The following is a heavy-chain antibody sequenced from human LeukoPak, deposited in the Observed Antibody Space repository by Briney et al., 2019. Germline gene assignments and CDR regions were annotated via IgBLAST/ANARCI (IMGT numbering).Heavy chain of an antibody. CDR3: ARGWAVVPAASSWFDP. D-gene: IGHD2-2*01. CDR1: GGSISSGGYY. Sequence: PSETLSLTYTVSGGSISSGGYYWSWIRQHPGKGLEWIGYIYYSGSTYYNPSLKSRVTISVDTSKNQFSLKLSSVTAADTAVYYCARGWAVVPAASSWFDPWGQGTLVTVSS. CDR2: IYYSGST. V-gene: IGHV4-31*03. J-gene: IGHJ5*02.